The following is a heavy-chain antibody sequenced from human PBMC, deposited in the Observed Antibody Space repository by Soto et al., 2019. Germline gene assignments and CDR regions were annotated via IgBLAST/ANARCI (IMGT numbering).Heavy chain of an antibody. CDR1: GFNFENYG. CDR3: AKDRVGGTFYTPLAF. J-gene: IGHJ4*02. Sequence: GGSLRLSCQASGFNFENYGIHWVRQAPGKGLEWVAVITYDGSFQYYADSVKGRFTISRDNSKNTLSLHLNTLKPEDTAVYHCAKDRVGGTFYTPLAFWGQGTLVTVSS. V-gene: IGHV3-30*18. CDR2: ITYDGSFQ. D-gene: IGHD1-7*01.